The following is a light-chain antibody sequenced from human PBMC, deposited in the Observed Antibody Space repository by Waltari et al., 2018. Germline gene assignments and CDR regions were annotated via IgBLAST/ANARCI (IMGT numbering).Light chain of an antibody. CDR1: HDISNC. CDR2: DAS. CDR3: QQYDILPLT. V-gene: IGKV1-33*01. Sequence: DIQMTQSPSSLSAYVGDRVTITCQASHDISNCLNWYQQKPGKAPKCLIYDASNLEAGVQSRFSGSGSGTHFTLTISSLQPEDIATYYCQQYDILPLTFGPGTKVDIK. J-gene: IGKJ3*01.